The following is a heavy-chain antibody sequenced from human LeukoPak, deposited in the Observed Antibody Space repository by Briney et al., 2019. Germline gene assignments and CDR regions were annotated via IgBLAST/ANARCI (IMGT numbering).Heavy chain of an antibody. CDR3: ARGSSSSWYRRGLYFDY. J-gene: IGHJ4*02. CDR1: GGSFSGYY. V-gene: IGHV4-34*01. CDR2: INHSGST. D-gene: IGHD6-13*01. Sequence: SETLSPTCAVYGGSFSGYYWSWIRQPPGKGLEWIGEINHSGSTNYNPSLKSRVTISVDTSKNQFSLKLSSVTAADTAVYYCARGSSSSWYRRGLYFDYWGQGTLVTVSS.